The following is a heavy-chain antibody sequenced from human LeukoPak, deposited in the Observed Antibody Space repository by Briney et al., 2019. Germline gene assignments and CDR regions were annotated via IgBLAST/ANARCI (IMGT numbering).Heavy chain of an antibody. CDR1: GYTFTGYY. CDR2: INPNSGGT. CDR3: ARAGVWFGELFLDY. D-gene: IGHD3-10*01. Sequence: ASVKVSCKASGYTFTGYYMHWVRQAPGQGLEWMGRINPNSGGTNYAQKFQGRVTMTRDTSISTAYMELSRLRSDDTAVFYCARAGVWFGELFLDYWGQGTLVTVSS. J-gene: IGHJ4*02. V-gene: IGHV1-2*06.